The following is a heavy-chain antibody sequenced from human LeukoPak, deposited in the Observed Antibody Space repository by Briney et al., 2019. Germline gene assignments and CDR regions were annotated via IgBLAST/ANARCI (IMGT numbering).Heavy chain of an antibody. Sequence: ASVKVSCKASGYTFTGYYMHWVRQAPGQGLEWMGWINPNSGGTNYAQKFQGRVTMTRDTSISTAYMELSRLRSDDTAVYYCARDSPDYGDWFDPWGQGTLDTVSS. J-gene: IGHJ5*02. CDR2: INPNSGGT. V-gene: IGHV1-2*02. D-gene: IGHD4-17*01. CDR3: ARDSPDYGDWFDP. CDR1: GYTFTGYY.